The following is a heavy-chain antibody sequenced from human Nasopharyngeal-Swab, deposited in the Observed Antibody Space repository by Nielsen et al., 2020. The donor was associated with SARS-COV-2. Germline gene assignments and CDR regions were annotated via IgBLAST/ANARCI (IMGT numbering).Heavy chain of an antibody. CDR2: INPSGGSI. V-gene: IGHV1-46*01. J-gene: IGHJ4*02. Sequence: WVRQAPGQGLEWMGMINPSGGSISGGTTIYAQKFRGRVTVTRDTSTSTVYMELSSLRSEDTAVYFCARVSPARNYLDYWGQGTLVTVSS. CDR3: ARVSPARNYLDY.